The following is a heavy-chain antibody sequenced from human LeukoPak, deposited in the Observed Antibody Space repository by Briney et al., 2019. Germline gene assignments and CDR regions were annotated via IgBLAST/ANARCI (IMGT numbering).Heavy chain of an antibody. J-gene: IGHJ4*02. CDR3: ARQYEL. Sequence: PSETLSLTCTVSGASIISGNYFWGWVRQPPGKRLEWIGSWHHSGITDYNPSLKSRVTIVADTSKNQFSLKLASVAAADSAVYFCARQYELWGQGTLVTVSS. V-gene: IGHV4-39*01. CDR1: GASIISGNYF. D-gene: IGHD1-26*01. CDR2: WHHSGIT.